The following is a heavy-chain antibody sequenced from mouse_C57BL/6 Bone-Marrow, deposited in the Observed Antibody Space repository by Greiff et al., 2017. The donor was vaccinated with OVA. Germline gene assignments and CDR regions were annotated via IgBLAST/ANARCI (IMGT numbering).Heavy chain of an antibody. CDR1: GYTFTSYW. Sequence: VQLQQSGTVLARPGASVKMSCKTSGYTFTSYWMHWVKQRPGQGLEWIGAIYPGNSDTSYNQKFQGKAKLTAVTSASTAYMELSSLTSEDSAVYYCARSGGWFPYYFDYWGQGTTLTVSS. CDR3: ARSGGWFPYYFDY. D-gene: IGHD2-3*01. V-gene: IGHV1-5*01. J-gene: IGHJ2*01. CDR2: IYPGNSDT.